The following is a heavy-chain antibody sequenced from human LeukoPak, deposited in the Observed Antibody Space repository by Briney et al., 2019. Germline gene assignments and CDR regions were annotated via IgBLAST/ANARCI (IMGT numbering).Heavy chain of an antibody. J-gene: IGHJ5*02. CDR3: ARDLGSRQNWFDP. CDR1: GYTFTSYY. D-gene: IGHD2-15*01. CDR2: INPSGGST. Sequence: ALVKVSCKASGYTFTSYYMHWVRQAPGQGLEWMGIINPSGGSTSYAQKFQGRVTMTRDMSTSTVYMELSSLRSEDTAVYYCARDLGSRQNWFDPWGQGTLVTASS. V-gene: IGHV1-46*01.